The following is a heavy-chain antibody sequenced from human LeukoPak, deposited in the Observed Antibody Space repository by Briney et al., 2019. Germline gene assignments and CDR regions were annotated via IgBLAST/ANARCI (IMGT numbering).Heavy chain of an antibody. CDR1: GFTFSSYG. V-gene: IGHV3-30*02. CDR3: AKGGYYDSSGYYYDNWFDP. J-gene: IGHJ5*02. CDR2: IRYHGSTK. Sequence: GGSLRLSCAASGFTFSSYGMHWVRQAPGKGLECVALIRYHGSTKYYADSVKGRVTISRDNSKNTLYLQMNSLRAEDTAVYYCAKGGYYDSSGYYYDNWFDPWGQGTLVTVSS. D-gene: IGHD3-22*01.